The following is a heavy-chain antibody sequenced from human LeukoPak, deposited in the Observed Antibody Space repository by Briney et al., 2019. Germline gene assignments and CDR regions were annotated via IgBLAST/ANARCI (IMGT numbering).Heavy chain of an antibody. CDR2: IRYDGSNK. Sequence: GGSLRLSCAASGFTFSSYGMHWVRQAPGKGLEWVAFIRYDGSNKYYADSVKGRFTISRDNSKNTLYLQMNSLRAEDTAAYYCAKDNGIAVAAAYWGQGTLVTVSS. D-gene: IGHD6-19*01. J-gene: IGHJ4*02. CDR3: AKDNGIAVAAAY. CDR1: GFTFSSYG. V-gene: IGHV3-30*02.